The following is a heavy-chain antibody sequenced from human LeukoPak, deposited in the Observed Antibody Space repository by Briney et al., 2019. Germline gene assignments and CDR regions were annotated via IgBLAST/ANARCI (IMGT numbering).Heavy chain of an antibody. J-gene: IGHJ3*02. Sequence: GGSLRLSCAASGFTFSSYWMSWVRQAPGKGLEWVSVIYSGGSTYYADSVKGRFTISRDNSKNTLYLQMNSLRAEDTAVYYCARTLLYYYDSSGYLLDAFDIWGQGTMVTVSS. CDR1: GFTFSSYW. V-gene: IGHV3-66*01. CDR2: IYSGGST. D-gene: IGHD3-22*01. CDR3: ARTLLYYYDSSGYLLDAFDI.